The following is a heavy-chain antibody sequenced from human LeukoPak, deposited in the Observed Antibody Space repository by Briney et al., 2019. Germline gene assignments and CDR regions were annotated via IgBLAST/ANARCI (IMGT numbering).Heavy chain of an antibody. CDR1: GFTFTNNF. J-gene: IGHJ4*02. CDR2: INSDGSST. V-gene: IGHV3-74*01. Sequence: GGSLRLSCAASGFTFTNNFMSWVRQVPGKGLVWVSRINSDGSSTSYADSVKGRFTISRDNAKNTLYLQMNSLRAEDTAIYYCATYRQVLLPFESWGQGTLVTVSS. CDR3: ATYRQVLLPFES. D-gene: IGHD2-8*02.